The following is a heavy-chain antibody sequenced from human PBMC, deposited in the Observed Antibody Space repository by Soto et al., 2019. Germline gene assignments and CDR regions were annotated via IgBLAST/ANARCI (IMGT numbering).Heavy chain of an antibody. CDR1: GYTVTIYY. V-gene: IGHV1-46*01. D-gene: IGHD2-15*01. CDR2: INPSGGST. Sequence: PAVKVSCTASGYTVTIYYMNWVRQAPGQGLEWMGIINPSGGSTSYAQEFQGRLTMTRDTSTNTVYMELSSLRSEDTAVYYCAAELYSGGSCCSFDIWGQGTLVTVSS. J-gene: IGHJ3*02. CDR3: AAELYSGGSCCSFDI.